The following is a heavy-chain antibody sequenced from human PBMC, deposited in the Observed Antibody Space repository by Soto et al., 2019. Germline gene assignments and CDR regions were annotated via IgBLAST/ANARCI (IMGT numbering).Heavy chain of an antibody. V-gene: IGHV3-23*01. J-gene: IGHJ4*02. Sequence: EVKLLESGGGLVQPGGSLRLSCAASGFTFSSYAMSWVRQAPGKGLEWVSVISGSGDSTYYADSVKGRFTISRDNSKNTLYLQMNSLRAEDTAVYYCARRGSGSYYDYWGQGPLVTVSS. CDR3: ARRGSGSYYDY. CDR2: ISGSGDST. CDR1: GFTFSSYA. D-gene: IGHD1-26*01.